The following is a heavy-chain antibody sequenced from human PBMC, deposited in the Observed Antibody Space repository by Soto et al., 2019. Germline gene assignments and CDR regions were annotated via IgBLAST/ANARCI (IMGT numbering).Heavy chain of an antibody. Sequence: PGGSLRLSCLASGLNFRTSGMHWVRQAKDKRLQWVAVISYEGSKKFYSDSGKGRFTISPDNLRNTLYLHMNSLRVEDSLIYYCARELGTVLLGAFDLWSQGRMVTVSS. J-gene: IGHJ3*01. CDR2: ISYEGSKK. CDR1: GLNFRTSG. V-gene: IGHV3-33*01. CDR3: ARELGTVLLGAFDL. D-gene: IGHD3-10*01.